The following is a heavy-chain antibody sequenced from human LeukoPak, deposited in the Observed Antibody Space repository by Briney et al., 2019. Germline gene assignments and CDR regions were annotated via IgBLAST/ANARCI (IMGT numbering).Heavy chain of an antibody. CDR3: AREIAVAGTDY. J-gene: IGHJ4*02. D-gene: IGHD6-19*01. Sequence: GSLRLSCTASGFTFNSYVMHWVRQAPGKGLEWVSSISSSSSYIYYADSVKGRFTISRDNAKNSLYLQMNSLRAEDTAVYYCAREIAVAGTDYWGQGTLVTVSS. V-gene: IGHV3-21*01. CDR2: ISSSSSYI. CDR1: GFTFNSYV.